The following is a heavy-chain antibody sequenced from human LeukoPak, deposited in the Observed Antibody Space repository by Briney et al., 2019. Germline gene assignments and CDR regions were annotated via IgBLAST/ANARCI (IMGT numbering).Heavy chain of an antibody. J-gene: IGHJ3*02. CDR3: ARDKSGYDLGAFDI. Sequence: GSLRLSCAASGFTFSNYWMSWIRQPPGKGLEWIGEINHSGSTNYNPSLKSRVTISVDTSKNQFSLKLSSVTAADTAVYYCARDKSGYDLGAFDIWGQGTMVTVSS. D-gene: IGHD5-12*01. V-gene: IGHV4-34*01. CDR1: GFTFSNYW. CDR2: INHSGST.